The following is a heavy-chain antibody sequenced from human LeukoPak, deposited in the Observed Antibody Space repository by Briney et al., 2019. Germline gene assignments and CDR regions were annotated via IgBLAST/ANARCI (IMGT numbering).Heavy chain of an antibody. J-gene: IGHJ4*02. CDR2: IIPIFGTA. Sequence: SVKVSCKASGGTFSSYAISWVRQAPGQGLEWMGGIIPIFGTANYAHTFKGRVTITTDDSTSPPYLDLSSLRPEDTAVFSRIRGRRWGQGTLVTVSS. D-gene: IGHD3-16*01. CDR3: IRGRR. V-gene: IGHV1-69*05. CDR1: GGTFSSYA.